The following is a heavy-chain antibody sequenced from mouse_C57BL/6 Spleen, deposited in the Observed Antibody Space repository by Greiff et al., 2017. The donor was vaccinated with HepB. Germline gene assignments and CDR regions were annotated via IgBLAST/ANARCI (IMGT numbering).Heavy chain of an antibody. J-gene: IGHJ2*01. CDR3: ARRGKRWLYYFDY. V-gene: IGHV1-26*01. CDR2: INPNNGGT. CDR1: GYTFTDYY. D-gene: IGHD2-3*01. Sequence: VQLQQSGPELVKPGASVKISCKASGYTFTDYYMNWVKQSHGKSLEWIGDINPNNGGTSYNQKFKGKATLTVDKSSSTAYMELRSLTSEDSAVYYCARRGKRWLYYFDYWGQGTTLTVSS.